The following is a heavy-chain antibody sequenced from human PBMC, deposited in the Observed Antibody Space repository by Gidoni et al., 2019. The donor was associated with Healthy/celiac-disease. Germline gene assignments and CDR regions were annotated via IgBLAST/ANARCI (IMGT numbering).Heavy chain of an antibody. CDR2: IDPSDSYT. CDR3: ARLPVTYGGNSDFDY. CDR1: GYSFTSYW. Sequence: EVQLVQSGAEVKQPGESLRISCKGSGYSFTSYWISWVLQMPGKGLEWRGRIDPSDSYTNYSPSFQGHVTISADKSISTAYLQWSSLKASDTAMYYCARLPVTYGGNSDFDYWGQGTLVTVSS. D-gene: IGHD4-17*01. V-gene: IGHV5-10-1*03. J-gene: IGHJ4*02.